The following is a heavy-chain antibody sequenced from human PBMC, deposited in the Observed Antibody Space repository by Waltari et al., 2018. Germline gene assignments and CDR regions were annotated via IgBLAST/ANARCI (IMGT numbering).Heavy chain of an antibody. CDR3: ARDYVLLWFGNYYYYGMDV. J-gene: IGHJ6*02. Sequence: EVQLVEPGGGLIQPGGSLRLSCAASGFTFSRNYMSLVRQAPGKGLEWVSVIYSGGSTYYADSVKGRFTISRDNSKNTLYLQMNSLRAEDTAVYYCARDYVLLWFGNYYYYGMDVWGQGTTVTVSS. D-gene: IGHD3-10*01. CDR2: IYSGGST. V-gene: IGHV3-53*01. CDR1: GFTFSRNY.